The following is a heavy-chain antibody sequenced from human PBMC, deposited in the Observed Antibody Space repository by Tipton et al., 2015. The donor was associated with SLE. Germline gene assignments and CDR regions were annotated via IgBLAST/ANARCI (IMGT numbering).Heavy chain of an antibody. CDR1: GGSIRSSSYY. CDR2: INHSGST. J-gene: IGHJ5*02. Sequence: TLSLTCTVSGGSIRSSSYYWGWIRQPPGKGLEWIGEINHSGSTNYNPSLKSRVTISVDTSKNQFSLKLSSVTAADTAVYYCARHLYYYGSGHWFDPWGQGTLVTVSS. D-gene: IGHD3-10*01. CDR3: ARHLYYYGSGHWFDP. V-gene: IGHV4-39*01.